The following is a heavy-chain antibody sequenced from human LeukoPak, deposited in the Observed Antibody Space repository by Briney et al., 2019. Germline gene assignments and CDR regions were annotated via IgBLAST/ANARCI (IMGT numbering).Heavy chain of an antibody. CDR3: AKANYYDSRAGLPFDY. CDR1: GFTFSTYA. D-gene: IGHD3-22*01. Sequence: GGSLRLSCAASGFTFSTYAMSWVRQAPGKGLEWVPGISGSGGSTYYADSVKGRFTISRDNSKNTLYLQMNSLRAEDTAVYYCAKANYYDSRAGLPFDYWGQGTLVTVSS. J-gene: IGHJ4*02. V-gene: IGHV3-23*01. CDR2: ISGSGGST.